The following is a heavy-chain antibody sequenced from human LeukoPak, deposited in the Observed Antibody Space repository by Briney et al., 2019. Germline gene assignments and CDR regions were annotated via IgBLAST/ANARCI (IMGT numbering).Heavy chain of an antibody. CDR2: IGWNSDSI. CDR1: GFTFDDYA. J-gene: IGHJ3*01. V-gene: IGHV3-9*03. D-gene: IGHD6-6*01. Sequence: GGSLRLSCAASGFTFDDYAMHWVRQAPGKGLEWVSGIGWNSDSIAYADSVKGRFTISRDNAKNSLYLQMNSLRAEDMALYYCAKDFMYSSSSGALDVWGQGTMATVA. CDR3: AKDFMYSSSSGALDV.